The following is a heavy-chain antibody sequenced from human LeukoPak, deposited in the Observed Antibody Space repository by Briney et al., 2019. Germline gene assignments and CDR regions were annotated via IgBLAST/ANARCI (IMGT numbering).Heavy chain of an antibody. D-gene: IGHD3-10*01. Sequence: ASVTVSCKASGYTFTGYYMHWVRQAPGQGLEGMGWINPNSGGTNYAQKFQGRVTMTRDTSISTAYMDVSRLRCDDTAVYYCARAYYYGSGSSAANDIWGQGTMVTVSS. CDR1: GYTFTGYY. J-gene: IGHJ3*02. CDR3: ARAYYYGSGSSAANDI. V-gene: IGHV1-2*02. CDR2: INPNSGGT.